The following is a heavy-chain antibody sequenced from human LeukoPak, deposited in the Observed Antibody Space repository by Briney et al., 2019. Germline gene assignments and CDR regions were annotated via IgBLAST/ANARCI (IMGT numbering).Heavy chain of an antibody. D-gene: IGHD6-13*01. J-gene: IGHJ4*02. Sequence: PGVSLRLSCAASGFTFSSYGMHWVRQAPGKGLEWVAVIWYDGSNKHYADSVKGRFTISRDNSKNTLYLQMNSLRAEDTAVYYCARDLGDLPGAAAGTLSLDYWGQGTRVTVSS. CDR2: IWYDGSNK. V-gene: IGHV3-33*01. CDR1: GFTFSSYG. CDR3: ARDLGDLPGAAAGTLSLDY.